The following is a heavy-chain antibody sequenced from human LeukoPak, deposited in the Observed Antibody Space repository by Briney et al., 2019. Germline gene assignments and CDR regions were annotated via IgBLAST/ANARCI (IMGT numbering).Heavy chain of an antibody. J-gene: IGHJ5*02. Sequence: ASVKVSCKASGYTFTGYYMHWVRQAPGQGLEWMGWTNPNSGGTNYAQKFQGRVTMTRDTSISTAYMELSRLRSDDTAVYYCARDRAYYDFWTPGFDPWGQGTLVTVSS. CDR3: ARDRAYYDFWTPGFDP. CDR1: GYTFTGYY. V-gene: IGHV1-2*02. D-gene: IGHD3-3*01. CDR2: TNPNSGGT.